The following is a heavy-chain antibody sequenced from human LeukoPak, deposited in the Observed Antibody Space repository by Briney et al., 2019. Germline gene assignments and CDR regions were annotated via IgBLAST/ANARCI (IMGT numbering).Heavy chain of an antibody. D-gene: IGHD5-18*01. J-gene: IGHJ4*02. V-gene: IGHV3-23*01. CDR3: AMDPGNMDTFDY. CDR2: ISNSGVNT. Sequence: PGGSLRLSCAASGFTFTSYTMNWVRQAPGKGLEWVSGISNSGVNTYYADFVKGRLTISRDNSKNTLYLQISSLGAEDTALYYCAMDPGNMDTFDYWGQGTLVTVSS. CDR1: GFTFTSYT.